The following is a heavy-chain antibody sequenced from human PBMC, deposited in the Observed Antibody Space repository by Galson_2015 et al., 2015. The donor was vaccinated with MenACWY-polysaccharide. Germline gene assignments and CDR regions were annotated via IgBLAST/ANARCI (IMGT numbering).Heavy chain of an antibody. CDR2: IRSKVDSYAT. D-gene: IGHD1-26*01. Sequence: CAASGFTFSGSAMHWVRQASGKGLEWVGRIRSKVDSYATAYAASVKGRFTISRDDSKNTAYLQMNSLTTEDTAVYYCTISIVGTTSGDYWGQGTLVTVSS. J-gene: IGHJ4*02. CDR3: TISIVGTTSGDY. CDR1: GFTFSGSA. V-gene: IGHV3-73*01.